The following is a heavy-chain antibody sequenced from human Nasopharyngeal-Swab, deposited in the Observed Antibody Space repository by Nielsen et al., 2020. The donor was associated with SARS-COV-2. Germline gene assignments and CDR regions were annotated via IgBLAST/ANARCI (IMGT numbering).Heavy chain of an antibody. CDR2: IIPIFGTA. CDR1: GGTFSSYA. J-gene: IGHJ4*02. CDR3: AKARQAYYYGSGSYHDY. V-gene: IGHV1-69*13. Sequence: SVKVSCKASGGTFSSYAISWVRQAPGQGLEWMGGIIPIFGTANYAQKFQGRVTITADESTSTAYMELSSLRAEDTAVYYCAKARQAYYYGSGSYHDYWGQGTLVTVSS. D-gene: IGHD3-10*01.